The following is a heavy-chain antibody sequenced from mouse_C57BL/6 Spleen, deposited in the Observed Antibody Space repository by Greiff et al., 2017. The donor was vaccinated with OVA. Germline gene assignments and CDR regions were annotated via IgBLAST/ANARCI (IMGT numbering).Heavy chain of an antibody. D-gene: IGHD2-4*01. CDR2: ISSGGSYT. J-gene: IGHJ2*01. Sequence: EVHLVESGGDLVKPGGSLKLSCAASGFTFSSYGMSWVRQTPDKRLEWVATISSGGSYTYYPDSVKGRFTISRDNAKNTLYLQMSSLKSEDTAMDYCASYDYDVGYWGQGTTLTVSS. V-gene: IGHV5-6*01. CDR1: GFTFSSYG. CDR3: ASYDYDVGY.